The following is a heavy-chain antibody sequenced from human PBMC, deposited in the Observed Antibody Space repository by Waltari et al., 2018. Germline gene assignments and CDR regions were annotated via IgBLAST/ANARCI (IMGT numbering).Heavy chain of an antibody. CDR1: GGSFSGYY. CDR3: ARRGYSYGHNYYYYYYMDV. J-gene: IGHJ6*03. D-gene: IGHD5-18*01. Sequence: QVQLQQWGAGLLKPSETLSLTCAVYGGSFSGYYWSWIRQPPGKGLEWIGEINHSGTTTYNPSLKSRVTRSVDTSKNQFSLKLSSVTAADTAVYYCARRGYSYGHNYYYYYYMDVWGKGTTVTISS. V-gene: IGHV4-34*01. CDR2: INHSGTT.